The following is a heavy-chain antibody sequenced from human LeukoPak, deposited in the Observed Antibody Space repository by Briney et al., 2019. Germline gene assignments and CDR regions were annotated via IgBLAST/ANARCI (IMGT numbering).Heavy chain of an antibody. J-gene: IGHJ4*02. Sequence: PGRSLRLSCAASGFTFSSYGMHWARQAPGKGLEWVAVISYDGSNKYYADSVKGRFTISRDNSKNTLYLQMNSLRAEDTAVYYCAKLALRIAAAGSTFDYWGQGTLVTVSS. D-gene: IGHD6-13*01. CDR2: ISYDGSNK. CDR3: AKLALRIAAAGSTFDY. CDR1: GFTFSSYG. V-gene: IGHV3-30*18.